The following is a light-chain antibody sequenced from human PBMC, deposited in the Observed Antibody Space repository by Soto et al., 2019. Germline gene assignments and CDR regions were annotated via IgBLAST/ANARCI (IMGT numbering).Light chain of an antibody. V-gene: IGLV2-14*01. Sequence: QSALTQPASVSGSPGQSITISCTGTSSDVGGYNYDSWYQQYPGKAPKLMIYGVTNRPSGVSDCFSGSKTGNTAFLTNSGLQAEDEADYDCISYRSRDSHVFGTGTKLTGL. CDR2: GVT. CDR3: ISYRSRDSHV. J-gene: IGLJ1*01. CDR1: SSDVGGYNY.